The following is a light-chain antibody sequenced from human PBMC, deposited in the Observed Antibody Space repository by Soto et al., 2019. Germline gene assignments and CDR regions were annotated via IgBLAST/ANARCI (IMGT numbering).Light chain of an antibody. CDR3: SSYTSSSPYV. CDR2: EVS. Sequence: QSVLTQPASVSGSPGQSITISCTGTSSDIGNYNYVSWYRQYPGKAPKLMIYEVSNRPAGVSNRLSGSKSGNTASLTISGLQAEDEAGYYCSSYTSSSPYVFGTGTKVTVL. CDR1: SSDIGNYNY. J-gene: IGLJ1*01. V-gene: IGLV2-14*01.